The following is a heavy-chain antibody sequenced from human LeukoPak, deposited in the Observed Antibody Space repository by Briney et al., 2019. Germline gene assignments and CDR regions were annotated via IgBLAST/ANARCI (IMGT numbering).Heavy chain of an antibody. Sequence: GGSLRLSCAASGFTFSSYGMHWVRQAPGKGLEWVAFIRYDGSNKYYADSVKGRFTISRDNSKNTLYLQMNSLRAEDTAVYYCAREEWELIYFDYWSQGTLVTVSS. CDR3: AREEWELIYFDY. D-gene: IGHD1-26*01. CDR2: IRYDGSNK. CDR1: GFTFSSYG. J-gene: IGHJ4*02. V-gene: IGHV3-30*02.